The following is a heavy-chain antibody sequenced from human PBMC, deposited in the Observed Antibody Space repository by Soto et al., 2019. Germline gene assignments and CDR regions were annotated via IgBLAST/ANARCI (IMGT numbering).Heavy chain of an antibody. CDR2: ISDSGSS. J-gene: IGHJ4*02. D-gene: IGHD3-9*01. CDR3: ARTTFYDVFTAYYSLFDY. CDR1: GGSISSGRFY. V-gene: IGHV4-31*03. Sequence: QVPLQESGPGLVKPSQTLTLTCTVSGGSISSGRFYWSWIRQHPGKGLEWIGHISDSGSSYYNPSLESRVTISVDTSKNQFSLKLSAVTAADTAVYFCARTTFYDVFTAYYSLFDYWGQGTMVTVSS.